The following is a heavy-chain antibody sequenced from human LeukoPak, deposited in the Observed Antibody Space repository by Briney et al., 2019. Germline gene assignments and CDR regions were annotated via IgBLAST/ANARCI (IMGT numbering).Heavy chain of an antibody. CDR2: ISINGGST. CDR1: GFTFTKYA. Sequence: GGSLRLSCAASGFTFTKYAIKWVRQAPGKGLEYVSSISINGGSTYYANSVKGRFTISRDNSKNMVYLQMGSLRAEDMALYYCARDDWELLPGLGAFDIWGQGTMVTVSS. V-gene: IGHV3-64*01. D-gene: IGHD1-26*01. CDR3: ARDDWELLPGLGAFDI. J-gene: IGHJ3*02.